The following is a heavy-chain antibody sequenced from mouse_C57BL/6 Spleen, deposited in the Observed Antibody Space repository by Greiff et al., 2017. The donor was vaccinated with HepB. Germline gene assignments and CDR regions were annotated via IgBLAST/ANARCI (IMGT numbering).Heavy chain of an antibody. V-gene: IGHV1-26*01. D-gene: IGHD2-2*01. CDR2: INPNNGGT. Sequence: EVQLQQSGPELVKPGASVKISCKASGYTFTDYYMNWVKQSHGKSLEWIGDINPNNGGTSYNQKFKGKATLTVDKSSSTAYMELRSLTSEDSAVYYCARLGGYDGYYAMDYWGQGTSVTVSS. J-gene: IGHJ4*01. CDR1: GYTFTDYY. CDR3: ARLGGYDGYYAMDY.